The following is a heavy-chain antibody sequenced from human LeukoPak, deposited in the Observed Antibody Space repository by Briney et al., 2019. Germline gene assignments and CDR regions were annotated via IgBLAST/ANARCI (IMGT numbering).Heavy chain of an antibody. CDR1: GYTFTSYY. Sequence: ASVKVSCKASGYTFTSYYINWVRQATGQGLEWMGWMSPNSGNTGYAHKFQGRVTITRNTSISTAYMELSSWRSEDTAVYYCARGRGSSWPGNYWGQGTLVTVSS. D-gene: IGHD6-13*01. CDR2: MSPNSGNT. J-gene: IGHJ4*02. CDR3: ARGRGSSWPGNY. V-gene: IGHV1-8*03.